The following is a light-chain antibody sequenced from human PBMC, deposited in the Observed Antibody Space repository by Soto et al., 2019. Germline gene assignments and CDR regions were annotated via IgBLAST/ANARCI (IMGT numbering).Light chain of an antibody. J-gene: IGKJ1*01. CDR1: QDITVH. CDR3: QHPGT. Sequence: DIQMTQSPSSLSASVGDRVIITCQATQDITVHLNWYQQRPGGAPKLLIYDASNLDTGVPSRFSGSGSGTHVSFTINSLQPEDIATYYCQHPGTFGQGTRVEFK. CDR2: DAS. V-gene: IGKV1-33*01.